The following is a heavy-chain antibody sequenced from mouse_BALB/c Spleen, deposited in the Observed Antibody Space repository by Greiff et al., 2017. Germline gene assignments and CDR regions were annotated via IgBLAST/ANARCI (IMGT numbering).Heavy chain of an antibody. CDR1: GFTFSDYG. Sequence: EVKVVESGGGLVQPGGSRKLSCAASGFTFSDYGMAWVRQAPGKGPEWVAFISNLAYSIYYADTVTGRFTISRENAKNTLYLEMSSLRSEDTAMYYCARDPDGGYFDYWGQGTTLTVSS. J-gene: IGHJ2*01. CDR2: ISNLAYSI. CDR3: ARDPDGGYFDY. V-gene: IGHV5-15*02.